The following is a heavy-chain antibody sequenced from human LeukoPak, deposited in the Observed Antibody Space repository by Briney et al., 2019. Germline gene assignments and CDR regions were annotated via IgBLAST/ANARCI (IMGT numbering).Heavy chain of an antibody. CDR3: AKDSPMAWRPHNWFDP. V-gene: IGHV3-23*01. Sequence: GGSLRLSCAASGFTFSSYAMSWVRQAPGKGLKWVSGISGSGGSTYYADSVKGRFTISRDNSKNTLYLQMNSLRVEDTAVYYCAKDSPMAWRPHNWFDPWGQGTLVTVSS. CDR1: GFTFSSYA. J-gene: IGHJ5*02. D-gene: IGHD3-10*01. CDR2: ISGSGGST.